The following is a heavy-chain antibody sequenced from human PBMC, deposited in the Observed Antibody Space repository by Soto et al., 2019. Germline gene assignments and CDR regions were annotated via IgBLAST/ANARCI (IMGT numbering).Heavy chain of an antibody. V-gene: IGHV4-34*01. J-gene: IGHJ5*02. CDR1: GGSFSGYY. Sequence: PSETLSLTCAVYGGSFSGYYWSWIRQPPGKGLEWIGEINHSGSTNYNPSLKSRVTISVDTSKNQFSLKLSSVTAADTAVYYCARDMVVVPAARKAWFDPWGQGTLVTVSS. CDR2: INHSGST. CDR3: ARDMVVVPAARKAWFDP. D-gene: IGHD2-2*01.